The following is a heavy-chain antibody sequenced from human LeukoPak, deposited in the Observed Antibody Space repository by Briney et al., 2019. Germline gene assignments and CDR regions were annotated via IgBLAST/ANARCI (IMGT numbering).Heavy chain of an antibody. CDR1: GFTFSSYA. V-gene: IGHV3-23*01. CDR2: ISGSGGRT. J-gene: IGHJ4*02. D-gene: IGHD3-22*01. Sequence: PGGSLRLSCAASGFTFSSYAMSWVRQAPGGGLGWVSAISGSGGRTYYADSVKGRFTISRDNSKNTLYLQMNSLRAEDTAVYYCAKDPLMYYYDSSATSDYWGQGTLVTVSS. CDR3: AKDPLMYYYDSSATSDY.